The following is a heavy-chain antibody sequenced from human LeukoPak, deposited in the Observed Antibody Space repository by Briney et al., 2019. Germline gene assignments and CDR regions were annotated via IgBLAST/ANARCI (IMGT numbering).Heavy chain of an antibody. CDR2: IYYSGST. V-gene: IGHV4-39*01. CDR3: AREHYYDSSGYYVDY. J-gene: IGHJ4*02. D-gene: IGHD3-22*01. CDR1: GGSISSSSYY. Sequence: SETLSLTCTVSGGSISSSSYYWGWIRQPPGKGLEWIGSIYYSGSTYYNPSLKSRVTISVDTSKNQFSLKLSSVTAADTAVYYCAREHYYDSSGYYVDYWGQGTLVTVSS.